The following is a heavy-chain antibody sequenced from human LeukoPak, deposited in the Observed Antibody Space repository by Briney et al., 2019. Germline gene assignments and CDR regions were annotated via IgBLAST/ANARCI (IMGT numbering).Heavy chain of an antibody. Sequence: PSETLSLTCTVSGGSISSYYWSWIRQPAGKGLEWIGRIYTSGSTNYNPSLKSRVTMSVDTSKNQFSLKLSSVTAADTAVYYCAREGVVVPAAIQVGSYYYYYGMDVWGQGTTVTVSS. J-gene: IGHJ6*02. CDR3: AREGVVVPAAIQVGSYYYYYGMDV. D-gene: IGHD2-2*01. V-gene: IGHV4-4*07. CDR2: IYTSGST. CDR1: GGSISSYY.